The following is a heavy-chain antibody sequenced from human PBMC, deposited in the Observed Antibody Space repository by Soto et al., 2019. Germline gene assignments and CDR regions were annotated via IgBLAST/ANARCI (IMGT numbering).Heavy chain of an antibody. D-gene: IGHD3-9*01. V-gene: IGHV5-51*01. CDR2: IYPGESHT. CDR1: GYSFTSYW. CDR3: ARNYDILTGYHSIDY. J-gene: IGHJ4*02. Sequence: PGESLKISCKGSGYSFTSYWIGWVRQMPGKGLEWMGIIYPGESHTRYSPSFQGQVTISADKSISTAYLQWSLLKASDTAMYYCARNYDILTGYHSIDYWGQGTLVTVSS.